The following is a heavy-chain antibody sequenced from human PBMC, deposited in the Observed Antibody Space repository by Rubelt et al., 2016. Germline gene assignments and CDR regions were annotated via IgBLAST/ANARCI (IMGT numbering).Heavy chain of an antibody. D-gene: IGHD3-10*01. V-gene: IGHV3-13*04. Sequence: EVQLVESGGGLVKPGGSLRLSCAASGFTFSSYSMNWVRQATGNGLEWVSAIGTAGDTYYPGSLKGRFTISRDNSKNTLYLQMNSLRAEDTAVYYCARERVYYYGSEDGFDYWGQGTLVTVSS. CDR3: ARERVYYYGSEDGFDY. CDR2: IGTAGDT. CDR1: GFTFSSYS. J-gene: IGHJ4*02.